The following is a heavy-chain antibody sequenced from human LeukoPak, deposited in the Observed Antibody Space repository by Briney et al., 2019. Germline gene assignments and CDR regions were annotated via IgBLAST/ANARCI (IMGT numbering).Heavy chain of an antibody. CDR3: ARDWREIGYDSSGQ. CDR2: IGWNSETI. CDR1: GFRFDDYA. Sequence: GWSLRLSCAGSGFRFDDYAMHWVRQAPGKGLEWVSGIGWNSETIVYADSVKGRFTISRDNSKDTLYLQMNSLRTEDTAVYYCARDWREIGYDSSGQWGQGTLVTVSS. D-gene: IGHD3-22*01. V-gene: IGHV3-9*01. J-gene: IGHJ4*02.